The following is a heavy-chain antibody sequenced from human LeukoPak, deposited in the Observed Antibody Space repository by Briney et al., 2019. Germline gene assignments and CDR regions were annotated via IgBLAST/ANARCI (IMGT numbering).Heavy chain of an antibody. D-gene: IGHD4-17*01. CDR3: ARGTTDYIGMDV. CDR1: GFTFSSYG. CDR2: ISYDGSNK. V-gene: IGHV3-30*03. J-gene: IGHJ6*02. Sequence: PGGSLRLSCAASGFTFSSYGMHWVRQAPGKGLEWVAVISYDGSNKYYADSVKGRFTISRDNAQNSLYLQMNSLRADDTAVYYCARGTTDYIGMDVWGQGTTVTVSS.